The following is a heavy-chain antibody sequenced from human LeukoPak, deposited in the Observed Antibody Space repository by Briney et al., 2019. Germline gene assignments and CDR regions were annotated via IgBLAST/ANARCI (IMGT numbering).Heavy chain of an antibody. CDR1: GFSFSDHY. CDR3: VQGWRDN. CDR2: IFSRASIA. Sequence: GGSLRLSCAASGFSFSDHYMSWIRQAPGKGLEWVSYIFSRASIAYYADSVKGRFTISRDNAKNSLYLQLNTLRPEDTAVYYCVQGWRDNWGQGTLVTVSS. V-gene: IGHV3-11*04. D-gene: IGHD2-15*01. J-gene: IGHJ4*02.